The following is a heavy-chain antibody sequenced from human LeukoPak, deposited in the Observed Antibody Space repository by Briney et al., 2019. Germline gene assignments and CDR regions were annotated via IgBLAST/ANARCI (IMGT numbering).Heavy chain of an antibody. Sequence: SETLSLTCIASGGSITSSNYFWGWIRQPPGKGLEWIGGFYHSGTIFYSPSLGSRVAISIDTSKNQFSLRLLSVTAADTAVYYCARQGVVPNKAGWYFDLWGRGTLVTVSS. CDR1: GGSITSSNYF. V-gene: IGHV4-39*01. CDR2: FYHSGTI. J-gene: IGHJ2*01. D-gene: IGHD3-10*01. CDR3: ARQGVVPNKAGWYFDL.